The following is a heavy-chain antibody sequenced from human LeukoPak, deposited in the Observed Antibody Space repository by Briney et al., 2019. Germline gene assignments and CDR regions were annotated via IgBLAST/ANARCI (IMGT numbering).Heavy chain of an antibody. J-gene: IGHJ3*02. CDR3: AREIIVARGAFDI. CDR2: VNHRGST. D-gene: IGHD5-12*01. Sequence: PSETLSLTCAVYGGSLSGYYWSWFRQPPGKGLEWIGEVNHRGSTSYNPSLKSRVTISVDTSKNQFSLKLSSVTAADTAVYYCAREIIVARGAFDIWGQGTMVTVSS. CDR1: GGSLSGYY. V-gene: IGHV4-34*01.